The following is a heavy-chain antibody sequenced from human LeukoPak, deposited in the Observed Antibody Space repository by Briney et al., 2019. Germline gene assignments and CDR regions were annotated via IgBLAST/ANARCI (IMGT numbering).Heavy chain of an antibody. D-gene: IGHD3-10*01. CDR1: GYTFTSYY. CDR3: ARVDRGGLYWYFDL. J-gene: IGHJ2*01. Sequence: GASVKVSCKASGYTFTSYYMHWVRQAPGQGLEWMGRINPNSGGTNYAQKFQGRVTMTRDTSISTAYMELSRLRSDDTAVYYCARVDRGGLYWYFDLWGRGTLVTVSS. CDR2: INPNSGGT. V-gene: IGHV1-2*06.